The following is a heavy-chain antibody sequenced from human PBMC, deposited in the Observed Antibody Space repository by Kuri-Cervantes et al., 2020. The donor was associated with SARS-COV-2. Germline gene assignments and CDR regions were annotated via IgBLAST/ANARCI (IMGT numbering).Heavy chain of an antibody. CDR1: GYTFTGYY. CDR3: ARASNLKRMAILGVGNNYYYGMDV. V-gene: IGHV1-2*04. CDR2: INPNSGGT. D-gene: IGHD3-3*01. Sequence: ASVKVSCKASGYTFTGYYMHWVRQAPGQGLEWMGWINPNSGGTNFAQKFQGWVTMTRDTSISTAYMELSRLTSDDTAVYYCARASNLKRMAILGVGNNYYYGMDVWGQGTTVTVSS. J-gene: IGHJ6*02.